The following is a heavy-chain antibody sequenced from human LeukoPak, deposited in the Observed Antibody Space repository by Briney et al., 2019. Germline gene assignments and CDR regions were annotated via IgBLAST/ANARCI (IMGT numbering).Heavy chain of an antibody. CDR1: GYTFTSYG. Sequence: ASVKVSCKASGYTFTSYGISWVRQAPGQGLEWMGRISAYNGNTNYAQKLQGRVTMTTDTSTSTAYMELRSLRSDDTAVYYCARDLSRAAAGTGWFDPWGQGTLVTVSS. D-gene: IGHD6-13*01. V-gene: IGHV1-18*04. J-gene: IGHJ5*02. CDR3: ARDLSRAAAGTGWFDP. CDR2: ISAYNGNT.